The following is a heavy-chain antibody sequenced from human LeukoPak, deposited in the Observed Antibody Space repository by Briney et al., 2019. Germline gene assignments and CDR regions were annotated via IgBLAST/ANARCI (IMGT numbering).Heavy chain of an antibody. D-gene: IGHD4-23*01. CDR1: GFTFSSYS. CDR2: ISSSSSYI. V-gene: IGHV3-21*01. J-gene: IGHJ4*02. Sequence: PGGSLRLSCAASGFTFSSYSMNWVRQAPGKGLEWVSSISSSSSYIYYADSVKGRFTISRDNAKNSLYLQMNSLRAEDTAVYYCARDATVVTNDFDYWGQGIRVTVSS. CDR3: ARDATVVTNDFDY.